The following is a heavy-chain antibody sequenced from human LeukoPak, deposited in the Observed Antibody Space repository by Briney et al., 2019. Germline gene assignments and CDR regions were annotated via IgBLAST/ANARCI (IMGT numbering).Heavy chain of an antibody. V-gene: IGHV4-38-2*02. J-gene: IGHJ5*02. CDR3: ASANRENNWFDP. CDR1: GYSISSGYY. D-gene: IGHD1-14*01. CDR2: IYYSGST. Sequence: SETLSLTCTVSGYSISSGYYWGWIRQPPGKGLEWIGYIYYSGSTNYNPSLKSRVTISVDTSKNQFSLKLSSVTAADTAVYYCASANRENNWFDPWGQGTLVTVSS.